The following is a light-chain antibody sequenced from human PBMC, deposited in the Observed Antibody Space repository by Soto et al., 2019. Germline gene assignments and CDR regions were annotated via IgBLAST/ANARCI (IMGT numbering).Light chain of an antibody. CDR1: QDISNY. CDR3: QQYDKRPPA. V-gene: IGKV1-33*01. J-gene: IGKJ4*01. Sequence: DTQMTQSPSSLSASVGDRVTITCQASQDISNYLNWYQQEVGKAPKLLIYDASNLETGVPSMFSGRGSGTELTFTITGLQPEDIATYYCQQYDKRPPAFGGGTKVDIK. CDR2: DAS.